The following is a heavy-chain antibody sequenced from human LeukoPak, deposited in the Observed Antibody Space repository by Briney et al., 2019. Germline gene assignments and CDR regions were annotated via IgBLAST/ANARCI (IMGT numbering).Heavy chain of an antibody. D-gene: IGHD1-1*01. Sequence: SEILSLTCAVSGYSISSGYYWGCIRQPPGKGLEWIGSIYHSGSTYYKPSLKSRVTISVDTSKNQFSLKLRSVTAADTAVYYWARHRTSSNYFDYWGQGTLVTVSS. CDR3: ARHRTSSNYFDY. J-gene: IGHJ4*02. CDR1: GYSISSGYY. V-gene: IGHV4-38-2*01. CDR2: IYHSGST.